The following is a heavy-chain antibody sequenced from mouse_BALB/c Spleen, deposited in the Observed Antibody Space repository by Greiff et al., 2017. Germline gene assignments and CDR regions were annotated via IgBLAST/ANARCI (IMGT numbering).Heavy chain of an antibody. J-gene: IGHJ3*01. CDR3: ARERSYYGNSWFAY. D-gene: IGHD2-10*01. CDR1: GFSLTSYG. CDR2: IWAGGST. V-gene: IGHV2-9*02. Sequence: VMLVESGPGLVAPSQSLSITCTVSGFSLTSYGVHWVRQPPGKGLEWLGVIWAGGSTNYNSALMSRLSISKDNSKSQVFLKMNSLQTDDTAMYYCARERSYYGNSWFAYWGQGTLVTVSA.